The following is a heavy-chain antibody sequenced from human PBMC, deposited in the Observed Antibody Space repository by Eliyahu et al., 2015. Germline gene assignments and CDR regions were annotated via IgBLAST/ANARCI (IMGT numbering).Heavy chain of an antibody. V-gene: IGHV3-23*01. Sequence: EVQLLESGGGLVQPGGSLRLSCAASGFPFSSXAMNWVRQAPGKGXEWVSAISGSGGSTYYADSVKGRFTISRDNSKNTLYLQMNSLRVEDTAAYYCAKEGAAAGIGWFDPWGQGTLVTVSS. D-gene: IGHD6-13*01. CDR1: GFPFSSXA. CDR3: AKEGAAAGIGWFDP. CDR2: ISGSGGST. J-gene: IGHJ5*02.